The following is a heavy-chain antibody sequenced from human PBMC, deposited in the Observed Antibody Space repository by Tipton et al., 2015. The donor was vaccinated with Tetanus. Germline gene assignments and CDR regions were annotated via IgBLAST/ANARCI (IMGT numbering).Heavy chain of an antibody. J-gene: IGHJ6*02. CDR3: ARDLNSYGSYYGMDV. CDR1: GFTVSSNY. D-gene: IGHD5-18*01. Sequence: VQLVQSGGGLIQPGGSLRLSCAASGFTVSSNYMSWVRQAPGKGLEWVSVIYSGGSTYYADSVKGRFTISRDNSKNTLYLQMNSLRAEDTAVYYCARDLNSYGSYYGMDVWGQGTTVTVSS. CDR2: IYSGGST. V-gene: IGHV3-53*01.